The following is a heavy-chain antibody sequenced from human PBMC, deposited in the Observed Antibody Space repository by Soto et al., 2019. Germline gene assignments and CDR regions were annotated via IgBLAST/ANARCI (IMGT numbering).Heavy chain of an antibody. CDR1: TDTFNNYG. Sequence: QVPLVQSGAEVRKPGASVRVSCKASTDTFNNYGIAWVRQAPGQGLEWMGWISTYNGNTNTYHKKAFQDRFTMTSDSASITAYMELSSLTPDDTAVYYCARGGQKNVYTSIGPWGQGTLVIVSS. D-gene: IGHD1-1*01. V-gene: IGHV1-18*04. CDR3: ARGGQKNVYTSIGP. CDR2: ISTYNGNTNT. J-gene: IGHJ5*02.